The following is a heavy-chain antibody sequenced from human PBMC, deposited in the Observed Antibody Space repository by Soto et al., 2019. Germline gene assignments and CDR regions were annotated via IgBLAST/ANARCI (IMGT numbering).Heavy chain of an antibody. V-gene: IGHV4-30-2*01. CDR3: ARGVPVWLTTKGYFDY. D-gene: IGHD5-18*01. J-gene: IGHJ4*02. CDR2: IYHSGST. CDR1: GGSISSGGYS. Sequence: QLQLQESGSGLVKPSQTLSLTCAVSGGSISSGGYSWSWIRQPPGKGLEWIGYIYHSGSTYYNPSLKSRVTISVDRSKNQFSLKLSSVTAADTAVYYCARGVPVWLTTKGYFDYWGQGTLVTVSS.